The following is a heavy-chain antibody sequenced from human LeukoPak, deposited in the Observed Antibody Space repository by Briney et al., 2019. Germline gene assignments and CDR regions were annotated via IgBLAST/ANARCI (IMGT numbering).Heavy chain of an antibody. CDR3: ASGQQLDAVYFQH. CDR2: IYYSGST. V-gene: IGHV4-59*08. D-gene: IGHD6-13*01. J-gene: IGHJ1*01. Sequence: PSETLSLTCTVSGGSISSYYWSWIRQPPGKGLEWIGYIYYSGSTNYNPSLKSRVTISVDTSKNQFSLKLSSVTAADTAVYYCASGQQLDAVYFQHWGQGTLVTVSS. CDR1: GGSISSYY.